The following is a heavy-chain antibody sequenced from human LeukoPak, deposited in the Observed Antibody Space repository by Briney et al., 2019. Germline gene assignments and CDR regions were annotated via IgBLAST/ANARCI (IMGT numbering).Heavy chain of an antibody. V-gene: IGHV3-7*01. Sequence: GGSLRLSCAASGFTFSSYWMSWVRQAPGKGLEWVANIKQDGSEKYYVDSVKGRFTISRDNAKNSLYLQMNSLRAEDTAVYYCARDEDRFVIGGYFDYWGQGTLVTVSS. CDR2: IKQDGSEK. CDR3: ARDEDRFVIGGYFDY. D-gene: IGHD3-10*01. CDR1: GFTFSSYW. J-gene: IGHJ4*02.